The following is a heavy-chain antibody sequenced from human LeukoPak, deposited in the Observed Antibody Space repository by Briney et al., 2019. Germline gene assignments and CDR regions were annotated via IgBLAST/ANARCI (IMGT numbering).Heavy chain of an antibody. Sequence: APVKVSCKASGYTFTGYYMHWVRQAPGQGLEWMGIINPSGGSTSYAQKFQGRVTMTRDTSTSTVYMELSSLRSEDTAVYYCARDGETTVITPRYFDYWGQGTLVTVSS. CDR2: INPSGGST. J-gene: IGHJ4*02. CDR3: ARDGETTVITPRYFDY. V-gene: IGHV1-46*01. CDR1: GYTFTGYY. D-gene: IGHD4-23*01.